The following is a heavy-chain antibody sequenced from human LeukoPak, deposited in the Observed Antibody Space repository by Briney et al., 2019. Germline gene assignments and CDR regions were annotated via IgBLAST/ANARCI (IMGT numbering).Heavy chain of an antibody. CDR2: IGGSDGNT. CDR3: ATNWGILNY. CDR1: GFTFSNYA. V-gene: IGHV3-23*01. J-gene: IGHJ4*02. D-gene: IGHD7-27*01. Sequence: QSGGSLRLSCAASGFTFSNYAMSWVRQAPGKGLVWVSAIGGSDGNTYYADSVKGRFTISRDNSKSTLYLQMNSPRAEDTAVYYCATNWGILNYWGQGTLVTVSS.